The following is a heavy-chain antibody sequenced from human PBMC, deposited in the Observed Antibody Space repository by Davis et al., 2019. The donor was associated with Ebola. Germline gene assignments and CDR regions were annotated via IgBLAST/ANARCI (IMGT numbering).Heavy chain of an antibody. CDR1: GFTVSSNY. D-gene: IGHD6-13*01. Sequence: GESLKISCAASGFTVSSNYMNWVRQAPGKGLEWVSVIYSGGSTYYADSVKGRFTISRDNSKNTLYLQMNSLRAEDTAVYYCARANADSSWGIDYWGQGTLVTVSS. CDR3: ARANADSSWGIDY. J-gene: IGHJ4*02. V-gene: IGHV3-53*05. CDR2: IYSGGST.